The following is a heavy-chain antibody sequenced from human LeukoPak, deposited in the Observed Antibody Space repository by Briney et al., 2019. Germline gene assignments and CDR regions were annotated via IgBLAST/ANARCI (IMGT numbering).Heavy chain of an antibody. CDR1: GGSFSGYY. Sequence: SETLSLTCAVYGGSFSGYYWSWIRQPPGKGLEWIGEINHSGRTNYNPSLKSRVTISVGTSKNQFSLKLSSVTAADTAVYYCARGGPARFDYWGQGTLVTVSS. CDR2: INHSGRT. D-gene: IGHD2-2*01. J-gene: IGHJ4*02. V-gene: IGHV4-34*01. CDR3: ARGGPARFDY.